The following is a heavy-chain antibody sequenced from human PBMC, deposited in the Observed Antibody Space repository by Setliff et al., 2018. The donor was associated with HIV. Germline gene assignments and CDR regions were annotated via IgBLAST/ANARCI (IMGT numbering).Heavy chain of an antibody. CDR3: ARGALSLTMTKLLSFLDC. Sequence: SETLSLTCAVSGGSINSRGYYWGWIRQTPGKGLEWIAEINHSGNTNYNPSLKSRVTISVVASKSHFSLKMTSVTAADTAVYYCARGALSLTMTKLLSFLDCWGQGTQVTVSS. J-gene: IGHJ4*02. CDR1: GGSINSRGYY. CDR2: INHSGNT. V-gene: IGHV4-39*02. D-gene: IGHD3-22*01.